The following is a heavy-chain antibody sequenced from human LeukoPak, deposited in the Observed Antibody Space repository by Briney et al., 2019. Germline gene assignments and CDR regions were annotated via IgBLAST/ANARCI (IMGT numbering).Heavy chain of an antibody. CDR3: ARHKRHCGVGFSAIGGGIAFDI. Sequence: GESLKISCKGSGYSFTSYWIGWVRQMPGKGLEWMGIIYPGDSDTRYSPSFQGQVTISADKSISTAYLQWSSLKASDTAMYYCARHKRHCGVGFSAIGGGIAFDIWGQGTMVTVSS. CDR2: IYPGDSDT. D-gene: IGHD2-21*01. J-gene: IGHJ3*02. CDR1: GYSFTSYW. V-gene: IGHV5-51*01.